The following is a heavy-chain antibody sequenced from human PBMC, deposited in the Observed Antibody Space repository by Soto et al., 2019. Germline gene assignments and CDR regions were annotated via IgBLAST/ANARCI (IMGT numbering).Heavy chain of an antibody. J-gene: IGHJ6*02. CDR1: GGTFSRYT. CDR2: IIPILDIP. Sequence: QVQLVQSGAEVKKPGSSVKVSCKASGGTFSRYTSTWVRQAPGQGLKRMGRIIPILDIPNYAQNFQGRVTITADKSTSTAYMELSSLTSDDTAVYYCASPLTGVLVLGASPPGGDNYGWDVWGQGTTVTVSS. D-gene: IGHD2-15*01. V-gene: IGHV1-69*02. CDR3: ASPLTGVLVLGASPPGGDNYGWDV.